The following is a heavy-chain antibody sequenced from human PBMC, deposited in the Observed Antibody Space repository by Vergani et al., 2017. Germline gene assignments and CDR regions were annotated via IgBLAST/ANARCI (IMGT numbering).Heavy chain of an antibody. V-gene: IGHV2-5*01. J-gene: IGHJ4*02. CDR3: AHRDSVGDNYEYFDY. CDR1: GFSVSSSGVG. CDR2: IYWNDDK. D-gene: IGHD1-1*01. Sequence: QITLKESGPTLVKPTQTLTLTCTVSGFSVSSSGVGVAWIRQPPGKALECLAIIYWNDDKRYSPSLMGRLTIAKDTSRNQVVLTMTNMDPVDTATYYCAHRDSVGDNYEYFDYWGPGTLVTVAS.